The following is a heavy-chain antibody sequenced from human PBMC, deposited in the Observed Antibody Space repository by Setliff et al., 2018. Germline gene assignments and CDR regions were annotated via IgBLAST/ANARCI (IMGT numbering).Heavy chain of an antibody. V-gene: IGHV5-51*01. Sequence: PGESLKISCKGSGYSFTSYWIGWVRQMPGKGLEWMGIIYPGDPDTRYSPSFQGQVTISADKSISTAYLQWSSLKASDTAMYYCARQARGYYYDSSGYYRASPGYYYMDVWGKGTTVTV. CDR3: ARQARGYYYDSSGYYRASPGYYYMDV. CDR1: GYSFTSYW. CDR2: IYPGDPDT. J-gene: IGHJ6*03. D-gene: IGHD3-22*01.